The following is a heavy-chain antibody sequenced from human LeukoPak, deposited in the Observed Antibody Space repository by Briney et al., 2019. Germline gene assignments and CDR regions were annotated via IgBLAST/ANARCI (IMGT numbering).Heavy chain of an antibody. J-gene: IGHJ4*02. CDR3: ARAHSSSWTVRPGFDY. V-gene: IGHV1-2*02. CDR2: INPNSGGT. CDR1: GYTFTDYY. D-gene: IGHD6-13*01. Sequence: GASVKVSCKASGYTFTDYYMHWVRRAPGQGLEWMGWINPNSGGTNYAQKFQGRVTMTRDTSISTAYMELSRLRSDDTAVYYCARAHSSSWTVRPGFDYWGQGTLVTVSS.